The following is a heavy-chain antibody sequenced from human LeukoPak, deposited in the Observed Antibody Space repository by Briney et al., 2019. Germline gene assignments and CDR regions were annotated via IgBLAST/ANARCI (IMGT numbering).Heavy chain of an antibody. CDR1: GGSFSGYY. V-gene: IGHV4-34*01. CDR2: INHSGST. J-gene: IGHJ3*02. CDR3: ARPYDILTGEYDAFDI. D-gene: IGHD3-9*01. Sequence: SETLSLTCAVYGGSFSGYYWSWIRQPPGKGLEWIGEINHSGSTNYNPSLKSRVTISVDTSKNQFSLKLSSATAADTAVYYCARPYDILTGEYDAFDIWGQGTMVTVSS.